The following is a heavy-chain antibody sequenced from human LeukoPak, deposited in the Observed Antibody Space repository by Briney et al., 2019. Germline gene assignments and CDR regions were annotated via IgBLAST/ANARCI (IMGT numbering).Heavy chain of an antibody. V-gene: IGHV4-39*07. CDR3: ARDRTVVVVVAATQAHWFDP. Sequence: SETLSLTCTVSGDSISSSSYYWGWIRQPPGKGLEWIESFSYSGSTYYNPSLKSRVTISVDTSKNQFSLKLSSVTAAETAVYYCARDRTVVVVVAATQAHWFDPWGQGTLVTVSS. J-gene: IGHJ5*02. D-gene: IGHD2-15*01. CDR1: GDSISSSSYY. CDR2: FSYSGST.